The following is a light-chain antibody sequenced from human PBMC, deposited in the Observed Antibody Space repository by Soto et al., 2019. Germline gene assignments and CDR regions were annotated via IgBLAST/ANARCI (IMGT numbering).Light chain of an antibody. J-gene: IGLJ1*01. CDR1: STDVTIHNL. Sequence: QSALTQPASVSGSPGQSITISCTGTSTDVTIHNLVSWYQQHPGKAPKLLIFEVNKRPSGVSSRFSGSKSGNTASLTISGLQAVDAADYYCCSYSGSYVFGSGTKLTVL. CDR2: EVN. CDR3: CSYSGSYV. V-gene: IGLV2-23*02.